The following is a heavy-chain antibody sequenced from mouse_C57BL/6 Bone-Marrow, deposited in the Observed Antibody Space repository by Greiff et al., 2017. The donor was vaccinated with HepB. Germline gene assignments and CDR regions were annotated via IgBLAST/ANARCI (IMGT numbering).Heavy chain of an antibody. J-gene: IGHJ4*01. CDR1: GYTFTSYW. Sequence: QVQLQQPGAELVKPGASVKMSCKASGYTFTSYWITWVKQRPGQGLEWIGDIYPGSGSTNYNEKFKSKATLTVDTSSSTAYMQLSSLTSEASAVYYCARRKGLAYYGPSFYAMDYWGQGTSVTVSS. V-gene: IGHV1-55*01. CDR2: IYPGSGST. D-gene: IGHD1-1*01. CDR3: ARRKGLAYYGPSFYAMDY.